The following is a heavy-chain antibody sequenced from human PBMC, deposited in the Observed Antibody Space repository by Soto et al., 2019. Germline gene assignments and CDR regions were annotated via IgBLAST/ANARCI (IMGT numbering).Heavy chain of an antibody. V-gene: IGHV3-74*01. J-gene: IGHJ4*02. CDR2: VDSGGCST. CDR3: ARDNWNSY. Sequence: EMQLVESGGDLVQPGGSLRLSCVASGFTFSTYWMHWVRQAPGKGLVWVSRVDSGGCSTNYADSVKGRFTITRDNAKNTLYLQMSSLRAEDTGVYYCARDNWNSYWGQGTRVTVSS. CDR1: GFTFSTYW. D-gene: IGHD1-1*01.